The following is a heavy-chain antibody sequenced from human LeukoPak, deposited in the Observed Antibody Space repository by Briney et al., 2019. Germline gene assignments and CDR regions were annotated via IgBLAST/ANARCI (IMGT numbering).Heavy chain of an antibody. V-gene: IGHV4-59*01. CDR2: IYYSGST. CDR1: GGSISSYY. D-gene: IGHD3-22*01. Sequence: SETLSLTCTVSGGSISSYYWNWIRQPPGKGLEWIGYIYYSGSTNYNPSLKSRVTISIDTSKNQFSLKLSSVTAADTAVYYCARGADSSGYYSIFYFDYWGQGTLVTVSS. J-gene: IGHJ4*02. CDR3: ARGADSSGYYSIFYFDY.